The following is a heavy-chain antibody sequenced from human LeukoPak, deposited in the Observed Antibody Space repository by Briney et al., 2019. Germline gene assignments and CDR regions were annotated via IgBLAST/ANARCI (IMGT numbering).Heavy chain of an antibody. CDR3: AKEGMGSEATTADVAFDI. J-gene: IGHJ3*02. CDR1: GGSISNYH. D-gene: IGHD1-26*01. V-gene: IGHV4-4*08. Sequence: SETLSLTCTVSGGSISNYHWSWIRQSPGKGLEWIGYLYGTGSTNYKPSLRSRVTISVDTSKNQISLKLSSVTAADTAVYFCAKEGMGSEATTADVAFDIWGQGTLVTVSS. CDR2: LYGTGST.